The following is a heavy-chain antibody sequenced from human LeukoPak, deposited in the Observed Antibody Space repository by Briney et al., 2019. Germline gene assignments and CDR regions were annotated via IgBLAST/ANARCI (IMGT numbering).Heavy chain of an antibody. CDR2: IYYSGST. CDR3: AREDYYDSSGYAFDI. V-gene: IGHV4-59*01. CDR1: GGSFSGYY. J-gene: IGHJ3*02. Sequence: SETLSLTCAVYGGSFSGYYWSWIRQPPGKGLEWIGYIYYSGSTNYNPSLKSRVTISVDTSKNQFSLKLSSVTAADTAVYYCAREDYYDSSGYAFDIWSQGTMVTVSS. D-gene: IGHD3-22*01.